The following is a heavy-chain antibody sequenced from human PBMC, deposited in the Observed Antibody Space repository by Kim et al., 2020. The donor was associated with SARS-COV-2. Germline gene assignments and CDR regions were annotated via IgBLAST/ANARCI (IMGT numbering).Heavy chain of an antibody. Sequence: ASVKVSCKASGYTFTSYGISWVRQAPGQGLEWMGWISAYNGNTNYAQKLQGRVTMTTDTSTSTAYMELRSLRSDDTAVYYCARDWLYYYDSSGYPAKAFDIWGQGTMVTVSS. CDR2: ISAYNGNT. CDR1: GYTFTSYG. CDR3: ARDWLYYYDSSGYPAKAFDI. V-gene: IGHV1-18*01. D-gene: IGHD3-22*01. J-gene: IGHJ3*02.